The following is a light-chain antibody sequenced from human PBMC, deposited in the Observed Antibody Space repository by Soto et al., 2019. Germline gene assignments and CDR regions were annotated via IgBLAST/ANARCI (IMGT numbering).Light chain of an antibody. CDR1: QSVSNN. CDR2: GAS. J-gene: IGKJ5*01. CDR3: QQRSNWLSIT. V-gene: IGKV3-11*01. Sequence: EIVMTQSPATLSVSPGERATLSCRASQSVSNNLAWYQQKPGQAPRLLIYGASNRATGIPARFSGSGSGTDFTLTISSLEPEDFAVYYCQQRSNWLSITFGQGTRLEIK.